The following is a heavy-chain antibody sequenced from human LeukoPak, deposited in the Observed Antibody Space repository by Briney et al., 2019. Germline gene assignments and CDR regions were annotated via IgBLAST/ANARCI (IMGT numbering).Heavy chain of an antibody. Sequence: GGSLRLSCAASEFPFTNAWMSWVRQAPGKGLEWVGRIKSIADGGTTGYAAPVKGRLTISRDDSRDTLYLQMNSLKTEDTAVYYCTTDGGYGYDLWGQGSLVTVSS. CDR1: EFPFTNAW. CDR3: TTDGGYGYDL. J-gene: IGHJ5*02. V-gene: IGHV3-15*01. D-gene: IGHD6-25*01. CDR2: IKSIADGGTT.